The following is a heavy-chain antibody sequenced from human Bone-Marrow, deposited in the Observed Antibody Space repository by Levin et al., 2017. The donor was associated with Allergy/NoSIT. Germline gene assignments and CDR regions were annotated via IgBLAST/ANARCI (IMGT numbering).Heavy chain of an antibody. Sequence: SQTLSLTCTVSGASISTYFWTWIRQSPGKGLEWIAFFSYAGTTKFSYNPSLKSRVTLSTDTSTNQFSLKITSVTPADAAVYYCARMSGYSFGLAYWGQGTLVSVSS. V-gene: IGHV4-59*01. CDR1: GASISTYF. CDR3: ARMSGYSFGLAY. D-gene: IGHD5-12*01. J-gene: IGHJ4*02. CDR2: FSYAGTT.